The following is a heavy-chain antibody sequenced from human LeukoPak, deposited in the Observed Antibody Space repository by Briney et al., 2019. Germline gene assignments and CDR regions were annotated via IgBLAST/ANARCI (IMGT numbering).Heavy chain of an antibody. D-gene: IGHD6-19*01. Sequence: GGSLGLSCAASGFTFSSYAMSWVRQAPGKGLEWVSAISGSGGSTYYADSVKGRFTISSDNSKNTLYLQMNSLRAEDTAVYYCEKMGLKQWPYNYFDYWGQGTLVTVSS. J-gene: IGHJ4*02. CDR1: GFTFSSYA. CDR2: ISGSGGST. CDR3: EKMGLKQWPYNYFDY. V-gene: IGHV3-23*01.